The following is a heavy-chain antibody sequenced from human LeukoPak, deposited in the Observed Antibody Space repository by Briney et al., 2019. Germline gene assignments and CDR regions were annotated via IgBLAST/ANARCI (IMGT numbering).Heavy chain of an antibody. Sequence: GGSLRLSCAASGFTFDDYTMHWVRQAPGKGLEWVSLISWDGGSTYYADSVKGRFTISRDNSKNSLYLQMNSLRTEDTALYYSAKSEGSGYSFDYWGQGTLVTVSS. D-gene: IGHD3-22*01. CDR2: ISWDGGST. CDR1: GFTFDDYT. J-gene: IGHJ4*02. V-gene: IGHV3-43*01. CDR3: AKSEGSGYSFDY.